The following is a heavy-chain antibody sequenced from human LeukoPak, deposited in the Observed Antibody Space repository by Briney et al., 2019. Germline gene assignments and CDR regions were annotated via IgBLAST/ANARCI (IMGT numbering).Heavy chain of an antibody. Sequence: SETLSLTCAVYGGSFSGYYWSWIRQPPGKGLEWIGEINHSGSTNYNPSLKSRVTISVDTSKNQFSLKLSSVTAADTAVYYCARRQRAVFIVVVVAAAFDYWGQGTLVTVSS. CDR3: ARRQRAVFIVVVVAAAFDY. J-gene: IGHJ4*02. CDR2: INHSGST. CDR1: GGSFSGYY. D-gene: IGHD2-15*01. V-gene: IGHV4-34*01.